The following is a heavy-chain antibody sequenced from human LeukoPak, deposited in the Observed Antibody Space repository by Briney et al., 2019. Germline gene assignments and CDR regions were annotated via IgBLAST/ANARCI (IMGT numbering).Heavy chain of an antibody. Sequence: GASVKVSCKASGYTFTSYYMHWVRQAPGQGLEWMGIINPSGGSTSYAQKFKDRVTMTRDTSTSIVYMGLSSLRSEDTAVYYCARDQTDCSRTNCYNLHYGMDVWGQGTTVTVSS. CDR1: GYTFTSYY. CDR2: INPSGGST. V-gene: IGHV1-46*01. CDR3: ARDQTDCSRTNCYNLHYGMDV. D-gene: IGHD2-2*02. J-gene: IGHJ6*02.